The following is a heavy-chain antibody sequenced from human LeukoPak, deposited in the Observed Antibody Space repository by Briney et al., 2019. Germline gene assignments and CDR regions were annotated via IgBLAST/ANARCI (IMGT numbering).Heavy chain of an antibody. CDR3: AIGPGYGSSWYYYYYGMDV. J-gene: IGHJ6*02. CDR1: GGTFSSYA. V-gene: IGHV1-69*01. D-gene: IGHD6-13*01. Sequence: GASVKVSCKASGGTFSSYAISWVRQAPGQGLEWMGGIIPIFGTANYAQKFQGRVTITADESTSTAYMELSSLRSEDTAVYYCAIGPGYGSSWYYYYYGMDVWGQETTVTVSS. CDR2: IIPIFGTA.